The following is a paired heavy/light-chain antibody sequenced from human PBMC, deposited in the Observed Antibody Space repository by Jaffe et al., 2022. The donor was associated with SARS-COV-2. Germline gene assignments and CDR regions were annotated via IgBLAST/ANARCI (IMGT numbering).Heavy chain of an antibody. CDR1: GFSLNTFGVG. D-gene: IGHD4-17*01. CDR3: AHKGGTVTPEGLFHYFDF. V-gene: IGHV2-5*02. Sequence: QITLKESGPTLVKPTQTLTLACTFSGFSLNTFGVGVGWIRQPPGRAPEWLGIIYWDDDKRYRPSLEGRLTITKDPSKNQVVLRMTNMGPVDTATYYCAHKGGTVTPEGLFHYFDFWGQGSLVTVSS. CDR2: IYWDDDK. J-gene: IGHJ4*02.
Light chain of an antibody. Sequence: DFQMTQSPSTLSASVGDRVTITCRASQSISTWLAWYQQKPRKAPKLLIYKASNLESGVPLRFSGSGSGTTFTLTISSLQPDDFATYYCQQYNASPFTFGPGTKVEIK. V-gene: IGKV1-5*03. CDR2: KAS. CDR1: QSISTW. J-gene: IGKJ3*01. CDR3: QQYNASPFT.